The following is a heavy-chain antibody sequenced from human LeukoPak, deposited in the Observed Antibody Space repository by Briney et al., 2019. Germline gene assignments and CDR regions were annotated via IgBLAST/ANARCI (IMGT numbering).Heavy chain of an antibody. D-gene: IGHD3-10*01. CDR3: ARGSMVRGVIIPD. V-gene: IGHV4-39*07. Sequence: SETLSLTCTVSGGSISSSSYYWSWVRQPPGKGLEWIGEINHSGSTNHNPSLKSRVTISVDTSKNQFSLKLSSVTAADTAVYYCARGSMVRGVIIPDWGQGTLVTVSS. CDR1: GGSISSSSYY. J-gene: IGHJ4*02. CDR2: INHSGST.